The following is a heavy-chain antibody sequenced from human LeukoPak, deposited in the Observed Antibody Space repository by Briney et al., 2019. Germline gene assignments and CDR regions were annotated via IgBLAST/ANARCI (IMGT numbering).Heavy chain of an antibody. Sequence: ASVKVSCKASGGTFSSYAISWVRQPPGQGLEWMGRIIPILGIANYAQKFQGRVTITADKSTSTAYMELSSLRSEDTAVYYCARRELAGGPFQHWGQGTLVTVSS. CDR2: IIPILGIA. J-gene: IGHJ1*01. D-gene: IGHD3-3*02. CDR1: GGTFSSYA. V-gene: IGHV1-69*04. CDR3: ARRELAGGPFQH.